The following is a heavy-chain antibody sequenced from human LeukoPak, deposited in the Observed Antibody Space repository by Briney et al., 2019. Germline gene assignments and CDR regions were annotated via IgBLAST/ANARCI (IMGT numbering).Heavy chain of an antibody. CDR2: IREDGSEE. CDR3: ARFDYYGSGSLFDC. V-gene: IGHV3-7*01. J-gene: IGHJ4*02. D-gene: IGHD3-10*01. CDR1: GFTCSSYA. Sequence: GGSLRLSCAASGFTCSSYAMSWVHQAPGKELEWVANIREDGSEEYYVDSVKGRFTISRDNAKNSLYLQMNSLRAEDTAVYYCARFDYYGSGSLFDCWGQGTLVIVSS.